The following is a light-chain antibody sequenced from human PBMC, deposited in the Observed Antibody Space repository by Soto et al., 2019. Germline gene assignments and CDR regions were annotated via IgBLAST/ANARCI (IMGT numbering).Light chain of an antibody. CDR2: DAS. CDR1: QSISSW. J-gene: IGKJ2*01. CDR3: QQNNNYSRGGDT. V-gene: IGKV1-5*01. Sequence: DIQMTQSPSTLSASVGDRVTITCRASQSISSWLAWYQQKPGKAPKLLIYDASSLESGVPSRFSGSGSGTEYTLTISSLQRDDFFANYSQQNNNYSRGGDTFGQGTKLEIK.